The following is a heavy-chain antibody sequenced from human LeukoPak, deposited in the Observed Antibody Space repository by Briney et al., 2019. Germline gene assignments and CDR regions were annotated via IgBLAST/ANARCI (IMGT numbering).Heavy chain of an antibody. D-gene: IGHD6-19*01. J-gene: IGHJ4*02. V-gene: IGHV1-18*01. Sequence: ASVKVSCKASGYTFTSYVISCVRQAPGQGLEWMEWISAYNGNTNYAQKLQGRVTMTTDTSTSTAYMELRSLRSDDTAVYYCARDLVGYSSGCFDYWGQGTLVTVSS. CDR1: GYTFTSYV. CDR2: ISAYNGNT. CDR3: ARDLVGYSSGCFDY.